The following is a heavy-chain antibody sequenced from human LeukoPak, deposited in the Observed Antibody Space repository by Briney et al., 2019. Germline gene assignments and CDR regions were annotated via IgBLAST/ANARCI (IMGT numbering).Heavy chain of an antibody. Sequence: PSETLSLTCAVYGGSFSGYYWSWIRQPPGKGLEWIGEINHSGSTNYNPSLKSRVTISVDTSKNQFSLKLSSVTAADTAVYYCARGAGYFGVVFMDVWGKGTTVTVSS. CDR2: INHSGST. V-gene: IGHV4-34*01. CDR3: ARGAGYFGVVFMDV. D-gene: IGHD3-3*01. J-gene: IGHJ6*03. CDR1: GGSFSGYY.